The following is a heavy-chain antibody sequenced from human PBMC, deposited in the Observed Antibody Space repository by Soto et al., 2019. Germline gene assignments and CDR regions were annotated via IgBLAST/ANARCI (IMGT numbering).Heavy chain of an antibody. CDR1: GGSISSGDYY. Sequence: QVQLQESGPGLVKPSQTLSLTCTVSGGSISSGDYYWRWIRQPPGKGLEWIGYIYYSGSTYYNPCLKSRVTISVDPSKNQCDLKMSSVTAADTAVYDCAIYGCNSVYFDYWGQGTLVTVSS. CDR3: AIYGCNSVYFDY. J-gene: IGHJ4*02. V-gene: IGHV4-30-4*01. CDR2: IYYSGST. D-gene: IGHD4-17*01.